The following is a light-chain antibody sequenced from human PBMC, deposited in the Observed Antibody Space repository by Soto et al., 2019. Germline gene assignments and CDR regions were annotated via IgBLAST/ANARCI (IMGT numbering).Light chain of an antibody. CDR2: AAS. V-gene: IGKV1-8*01. CDR3: QQYYSNPQA. J-gene: IGKJ1*01. Sequence: IRMTQSPSSFSASTGDRYTITCRASQGISSYLAWYQQKQGKAPKRLIYAASTLQSGVPSSFRGSGSGTDFTLTISCLQSEDFATYYCQQYYSNPQAFGQGTKVEIK. CDR1: QGISSY.